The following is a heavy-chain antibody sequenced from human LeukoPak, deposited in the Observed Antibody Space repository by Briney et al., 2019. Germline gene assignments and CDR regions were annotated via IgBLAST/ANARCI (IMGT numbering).Heavy chain of an antibody. Sequence: SETLSLTCTVSGGSISSYYWSWIRQPAGKGLEWIGRIYTSGSTNYNPSLKSRVTMSVDTSKNQFSLKLSSVTAAETAVYYCARDFSSGWYLGPYYFDYWGQGTLVTVSS. J-gene: IGHJ4*02. D-gene: IGHD6-19*01. CDR1: GGSISSYY. V-gene: IGHV4-4*07. CDR2: IYTSGST. CDR3: ARDFSSGWYLGPYYFDY.